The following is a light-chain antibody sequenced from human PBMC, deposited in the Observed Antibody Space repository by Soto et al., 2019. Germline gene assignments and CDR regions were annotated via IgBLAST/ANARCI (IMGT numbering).Light chain of an antibody. Sequence: EIVLTQSPGTLSLSPGERATLSCRASQSVSSSYLAWYQQKPGQAPRLLIYGASSRATGIPDRFSGSGSGTDFTLNISRLEPEDFEVYYCQQYCSSPFTFCPGTKVDIK. CDR2: GAS. CDR1: QSVSSSY. J-gene: IGKJ3*01. V-gene: IGKV3-20*01. CDR3: QQYCSSPFT.